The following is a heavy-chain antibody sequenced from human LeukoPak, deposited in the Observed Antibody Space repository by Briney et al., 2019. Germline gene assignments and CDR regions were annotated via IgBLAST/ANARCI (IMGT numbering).Heavy chain of an antibody. Sequence: SETLSLTCTVSGGSISSDYWSWLRQPPGKRLEWIGFIHYSGITNHSPSLQSRATISVDTSKNQFSLKLRSVTAADTAVYYCARPKYYYGSGSRSTGWFDPWGQGTLVTVSS. D-gene: IGHD3-10*01. CDR3: ARPKYYYGSGSRSTGWFDP. V-gene: IGHV4-59*08. J-gene: IGHJ5*02. CDR2: IHYSGIT. CDR1: GGSISSDY.